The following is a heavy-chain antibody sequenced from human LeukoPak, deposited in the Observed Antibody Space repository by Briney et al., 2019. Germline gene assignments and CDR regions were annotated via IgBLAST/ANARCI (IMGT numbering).Heavy chain of an antibody. CDR1: GFTFSSYN. CDR3: AKDQQYMTTVSTFDY. Sequence: GGSLRLSCAASGFTFSSYNMNWVRQAPGKGLEWVSSISSSSRFIYYADSVKGRFTISRDNAKNSLSLQMNSLRAEDSAVYYCAKDQQYMTTVSTFDYWGQGTLVTASS. CDR2: ISSSSRFI. V-gene: IGHV3-21*01. J-gene: IGHJ4*02. D-gene: IGHD4-17*01.